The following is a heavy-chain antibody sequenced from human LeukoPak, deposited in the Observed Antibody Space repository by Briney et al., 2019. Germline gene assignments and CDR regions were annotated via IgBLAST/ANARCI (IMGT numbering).Heavy chain of an antibody. D-gene: IGHD6-19*01. CDR2: IYYSGST. CDR3: ARDGYSSGWYVVGAFDI. Sequence: SETLSLTCTVSGGSISSYYWSWIRQPPGKGLEWIGYIYYSGSTNYNPSLKSRVTISVDTSKNQFSLKLSSVTAADTAVYYCARDGYSSGWYVVGAFDIWGQGTMVTVSS. J-gene: IGHJ3*02. CDR1: GGSISSYY. V-gene: IGHV4-59*01.